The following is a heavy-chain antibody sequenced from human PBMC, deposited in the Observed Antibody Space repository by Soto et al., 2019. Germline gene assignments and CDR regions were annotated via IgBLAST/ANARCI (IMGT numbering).Heavy chain of an antibody. V-gene: IGHV3-23*01. Sequence: GGSLRLSCAASGFTFSSYAMSWVRQAPGKGLEWVSAISGSGGSTHYADSVKGRFTISRDNSKNTLYLQMNSLRAEDTAVYYCAKVSTTPLGDCSGGSCYSGSGYYYYMDVWGKGTTVTVSS. D-gene: IGHD2-15*01. J-gene: IGHJ6*03. CDR2: ISGSGGST. CDR1: GFTFSSYA. CDR3: AKVSTTPLGDCSGGSCYSGSGYYYYMDV.